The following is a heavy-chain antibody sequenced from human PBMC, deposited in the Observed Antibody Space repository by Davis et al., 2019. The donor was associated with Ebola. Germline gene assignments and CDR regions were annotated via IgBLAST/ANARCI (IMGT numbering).Heavy chain of an antibody. J-gene: IGHJ4*02. V-gene: IGHV4-59*01. CDR2: VYYSGYA. Sequence: MPSETLSLTCTVSGGSISNYYWTWIRQAPGKGLEWIGYVYYSGYANYNPSLKSRVTISLDTSMTRFSLRLHSVTAADTAVYYCARGNGDYLRLDSCGQGTLVTVSS. D-gene: IGHD4-17*01. CDR1: GGSISNYY. CDR3: ARGNGDYLRLDS.